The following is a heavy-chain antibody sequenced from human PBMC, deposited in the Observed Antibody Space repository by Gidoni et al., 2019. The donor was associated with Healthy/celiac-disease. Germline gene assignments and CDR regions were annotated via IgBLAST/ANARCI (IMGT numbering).Heavy chain of an antibody. Sequence: QVQLVQSGAEVKKPGASVKVSCKASGYTFTSYGISWVRQAPGQGLEWMGWISAYNGNTNYAQKLQGRVTMTTDTSTSTAYMELRSLRSDDTAVYYCARDSVRAARFLETYYYYGMDVWGQGTTVTVSS. J-gene: IGHJ6*02. V-gene: IGHV1-18*01. CDR3: ARDSVRAARFLETYYYYGMDV. CDR2: ISAYNGNT. D-gene: IGHD6-6*01. CDR1: GYTFTSYG.